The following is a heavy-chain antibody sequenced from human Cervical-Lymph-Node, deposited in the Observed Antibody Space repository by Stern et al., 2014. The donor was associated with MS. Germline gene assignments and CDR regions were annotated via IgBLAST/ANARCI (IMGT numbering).Heavy chain of an antibody. CDR3: ARGGTTSAANYYYYGLDV. V-gene: IGHV1-18*01. Sequence: LVESGAGVKKPGASVKVSCKTSGYTFTSYGISWLRQAPGQGLEGVGWISAYNGNTYYTQNLQDRVTMTTDTSTNTAYMELRSLRSDDTAAYFCARGGTTSAANYYYYGLDVWGQGTTVTVSS. J-gene: IGHJ6*02. CDR2: ISAYNGNT. D-gene: IGHD3-16*01. CDR1: GYTFTSYG.